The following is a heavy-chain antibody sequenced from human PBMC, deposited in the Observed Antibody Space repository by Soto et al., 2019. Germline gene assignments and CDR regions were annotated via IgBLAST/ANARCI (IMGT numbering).Heavy chain of an antibody. CDR3: ARDRNYYYYGMDV. CDR2: ISFDGNYK. Sequence: QVQLVESGGGVVQPGRSLRLSCEVSGFTFSSYGMHWVRQAPGKGLEWMAVISFDGNYKSHADSVKGRFTISRDNSRNTVYLQMSSLRADDTAVYSCARDRNYYYYGMDVWGQGTTVTVSS. CDR1: GFTFSSYG. V-gene: IGHV3-30*03. J-gene: IGHJ6*02.